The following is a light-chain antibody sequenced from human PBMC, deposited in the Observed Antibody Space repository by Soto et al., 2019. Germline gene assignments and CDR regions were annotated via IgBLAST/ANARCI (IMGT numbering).Light chain of an antibody. CDR3: QKYDDGPFS. V-gene: IGKV1-27*01. CDR1: QDSSIY. CDR2: GAS. Sequence: DIQVTQSPASMSASGGDRVSISYRASQDSSIYLAWYQQKPGEVPTLLIYGASPLHSGVPSRFSGSGAGTECTLTISSLQPEDVATYYCQKYDDGPFSFGPGTKVAIK. J-gene: IGKJ3*01.